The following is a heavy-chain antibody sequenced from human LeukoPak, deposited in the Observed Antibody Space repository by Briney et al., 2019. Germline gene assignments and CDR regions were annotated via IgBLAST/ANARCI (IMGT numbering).Heavy chain of an antibody. CDR3: ARDLGSYYGGYYYYYYMDV. CDR2: ISAYNGNT. D-gene: IGHD3-10*01. V-gene: IGHV1-18*01. Sequence: ASVKVSCKASGYTFTSYGISWVRQAPGQGLEWMGWISAYNGNTNYAQKLQGRVTMTTDTSTSTAYMELRSLRSDDTAVYYCARDLGSYYGGYYYYYYMDVWGKGTTVTVSS. J-gene: IGHJ6*03. CDR1: GYTFTSYG.